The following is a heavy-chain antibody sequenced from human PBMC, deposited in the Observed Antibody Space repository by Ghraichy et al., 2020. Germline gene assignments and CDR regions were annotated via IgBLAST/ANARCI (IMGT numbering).Heavy chain of an antibody. V-gene: IGHV1-24*01. CDR1: GYTLTELS. Sequence: ASVKVSCKVSGYTLTELSMHWVRQAPGKGLEWMGGFDPEDGETIYAQKFQGRVTMTEDTSTDTAYMELSSLRSEDTAVYYCATGVVLRKYNWFDPWGQGTLVTVSS. CDR2: FDPEDGET. J-gene: IGHJ5*02. D-gene: IGHD2-8*02. CDR3: ATGVVLRKYNWFDP.